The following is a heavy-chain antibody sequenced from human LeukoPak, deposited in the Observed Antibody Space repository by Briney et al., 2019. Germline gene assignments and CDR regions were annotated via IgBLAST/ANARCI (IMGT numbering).Heavy chain of an antibody. V-gene: IGHV3-15*01. D-gene: IGHD3-10*01. CDR2: IKSKTDGGTT. CDR3: TTVLLWFGEPGGFDY. J-gene: IGHJ4*02. Sequence: SGGSLRLSRAASGFTFSNAWLSWVRQAPGKGLEWVGRIKSKTDGGTTDSAAPVKGRFTISRDDSKNTLYLQMNSLKTEDTAVYYCTTVLLWFGEPGGFDYWGQGTLVTVSS. CDR1: GFTFSNAW.